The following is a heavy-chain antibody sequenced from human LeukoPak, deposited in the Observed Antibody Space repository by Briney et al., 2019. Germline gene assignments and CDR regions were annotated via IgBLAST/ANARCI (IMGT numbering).Heavy chain of an antibody. CDR1: GDSISSSPYY. CDR3: ARRYSYSSLPDY. J-gene: IGHJ4*02. V-gene: IGHV4-39*01. D-gene: IGHD6-19*01. CDR2: IYYTGST. Sequence: PSETLPLTCTVSGDSISSSPYYWGWIRQPPGKGLEWIGSIYYTGSTYYNPSLKSRVTISADTSKNQSSLKLSSVTAADTAVYYCARRYSYSSLPDYWGQGTLVTVSS.